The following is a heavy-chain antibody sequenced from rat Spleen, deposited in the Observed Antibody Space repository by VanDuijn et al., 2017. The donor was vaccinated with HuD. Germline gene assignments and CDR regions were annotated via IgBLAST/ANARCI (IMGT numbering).Heavy chain of an antibody. D-gene: IGHD1-2*01. J-gene: IGHJ4*01. Sequence: EIQLQESGPGLVKPSQSLSLTCSVTGYTITSGYDWSWIRKFPGNKMEWMGYISYSGSTNYNPSLKSRISITRDTSNNQFFLQLNSVTTEETATYYCARTYSSYMGMDAWGQGASVTVSS. V-gene: IGHV3-4*01. CDR2: ISYSGST. CDR1: GYTITSGY. CDR3: ARTYSSYMGMDA.